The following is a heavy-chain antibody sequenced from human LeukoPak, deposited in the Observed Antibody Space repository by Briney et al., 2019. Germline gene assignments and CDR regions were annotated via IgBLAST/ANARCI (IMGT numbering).Heavy chain of an antibody. Sequence: TLSLTCSVSDGSXNNYWNWIXRPPGKGLXWIGYIYYNGNTNYSPSLKSRVTMSVDTSKNLFSLKVSSVTAADTAVYYCARWRSNYYGMDVWGQGTTVTVSS. J-gene: IGHJ6*02. D-gene: IGHD1-26*01. CDR3: ARWRSNYYGMDV. V-gene: IGHV4-59*01. CDR2: IYYNGNT. CDR1: DGSXNNY.